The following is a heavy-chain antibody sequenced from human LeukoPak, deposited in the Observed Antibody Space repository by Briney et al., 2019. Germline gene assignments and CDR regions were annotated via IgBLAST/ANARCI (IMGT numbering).Heavy chain of an antibody. D-gene: IGHD1-26*01. CDR2: INPSGGST. Sequence: ASVTVSFTASGYTFTSYYMHWVRQAPGQGLEWMGIINPSGGSTSYAQKFQGRVTMTRDTSTSTVYMELSSLRSEDTAVYYCARDIVGATGFDYWGQGTLVTVSS. CDR3: ARDIVGATGFDY. J-gene: IGHJ4*02. V-gene: IGHV1-46*01. CDR1: GYTFTSYY.